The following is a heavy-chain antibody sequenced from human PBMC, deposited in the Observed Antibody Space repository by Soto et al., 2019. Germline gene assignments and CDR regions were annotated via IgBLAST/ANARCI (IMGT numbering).Heavy chain of an antibody. CDR2: IYTSGST. J-gene: IGHJ6*02. D-gene: IGHD4-17*01. Sequence: SETLSLTCTVSGGSISSYYWSWIRQPAGKGLEWIGRIYTSGSTNYNPSLKSRVTMSVDTSKNQFSLKLSSVTAADTAVYYCARAVDYGEQYYYYYGMDVWGQGTTVTVS. CDR1: GGSISSYY. CDR3: ARAVDYGEQYYYYYGMDV. V-gene: IGHV4-4*07.